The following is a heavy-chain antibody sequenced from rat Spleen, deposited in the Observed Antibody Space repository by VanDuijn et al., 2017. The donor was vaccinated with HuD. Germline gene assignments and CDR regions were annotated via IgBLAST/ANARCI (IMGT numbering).Heavy chain of an antibody. D-gene: IGHD1-2*01. CDR1: GFTFNDCY. Sequence: EVQLVESDGGLVQPGRSLKLSCVASGFTFNDCYMAWVRQAPTKGLEWVATISYDGSSTYYRDSVKGRFTISRDNAKSTLYLQMDSLRSEDTATYYCVRQGYLRDWYVDFWGQGTLVTVSS. J-gene: IGHJ3*01. V-gene: IGHV5-29*01. CDR3: VRQGYLRDWYVDF. CDR2: ISYDGSST.